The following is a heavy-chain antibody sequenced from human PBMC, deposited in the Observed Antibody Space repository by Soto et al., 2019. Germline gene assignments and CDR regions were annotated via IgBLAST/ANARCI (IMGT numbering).Heavy chain of an antibody. CDR3: ARDPPNDKTQLDYGMDV. CDR2: ISARGGGT. CDR1: GFTFSSYT. J-gene: IGHJ6*02. V-gene: IGHV3-23*01. Sequence: PGGSLRLSCAASGFTFSSYTMNWVRQAPGKGLEWVSLISARGGGTYYADSVKGRFTISRDNSKNTLYLQMNSLRAEDTGVYYCARDPPNDKTQLDYGMDVWGQGTAVTVSS. D-gene: IGHD2-2*01.